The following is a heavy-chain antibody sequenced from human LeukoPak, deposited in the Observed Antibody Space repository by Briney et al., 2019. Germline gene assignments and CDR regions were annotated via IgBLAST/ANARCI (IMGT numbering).Heavy chain of an antibody. D-gene: IGHD6-19*01. CDR2: ISGSGGDT. Sequence: GGSLRLSCAASGFTFNNYAMNWVRQAPGKGLEWVSTISGSGGDTYYADSVKGRFTISRENSKNTLYLQMNSLGAEDTALYYCAKDMFEGGSGWGWFDPWGQGTLVTVSS. CDR3: AKDMFEGGSGWGWFDP. V-gene: IGHV3-23*01. J-gene: IGHJ5*02. CDR1: GFTFNNYA.